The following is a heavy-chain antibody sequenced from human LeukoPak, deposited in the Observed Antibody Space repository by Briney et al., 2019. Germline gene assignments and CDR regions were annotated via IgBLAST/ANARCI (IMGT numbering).Heavy chain of an antibody. CDR1: GGSFSGHY. CDR3: ARGPLWVKERLFDP. D-gene: IGHD3-16*01. J-gene: IGHJ5*02. CDR2: INHSGST. Sequence: PSETLSLTCAVYGGSFSGHYWSWIRQPPGKGLEWIGEINHSGSTNYNPSLKSRVTISVDTSKNQLSLKLRSLTAVDMAVYYCARGPLWVKERLFDPWGRGTLVIVSS. V-gene: IGHV4-34*01.